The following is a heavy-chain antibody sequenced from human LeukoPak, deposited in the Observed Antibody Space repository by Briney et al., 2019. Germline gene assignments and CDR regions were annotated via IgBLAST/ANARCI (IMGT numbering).Heavy chain of an antibody. CDR1: GFTFSSYA. CDR3: AKDGYCSSTSCGRFDP. V-gene: IGHV3-23*01. CDR2: ISGSGGST. D-gene: IGHD2-2*03. J-gene: IGHJ5*02. Sequence: GRSLRLSCAASGFTFSSYAMSWVRQAPGKGLEWVSAISGSGGSTYYADSVKGRFTISRDNSKNTLYLQMNSLRAEDTAVYYCAKDGYCSSTSCGRFDPWGQGTLVTVSS.